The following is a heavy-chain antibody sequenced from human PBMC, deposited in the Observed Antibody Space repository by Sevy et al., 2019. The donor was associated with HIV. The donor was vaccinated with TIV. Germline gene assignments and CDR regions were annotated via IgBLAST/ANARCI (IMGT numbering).Heavy chain of an antibody. CDR1: GYSFTSYW. V-gene: IGHV5-51*01. J-gene: IGHJ6*02. D-gene: IGHD4-17*01. CDR3: AGQATDYGGYYYYYGMDV. Sequence: GESLKISCKGSGYSFTSYWIGWVRQMPGKGLEWMGIIYPGDSDTRYSPSFQGQVTISADKSISTAYLQWSSLKASDTAMYYCAGQATDYGGYYYYYGMDVWGQGTTVTVSS. CDR2: IYPGDSDT.